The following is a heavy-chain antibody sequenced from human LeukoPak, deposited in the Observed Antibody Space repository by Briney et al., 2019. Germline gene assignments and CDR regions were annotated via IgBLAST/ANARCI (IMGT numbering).Heavy chain of an antibody. Sequence: GGSLRLSCAASGFTFDDYAMHWVRQAPGKGLEWVSGISWNSGSIGYADSVKGRFTISRDNAKNSLYLQMSSLRAEDMALYYCAKADCSSTSCYTWDPWGQGTLVTVSS. CDR1: GFTFDDYA. CDR2: ISWNSGSI. V-gene: IGHV3-9*03. D-gene: IGHD2-2*02. CDR3: AKADCSSTSCYTWDP. J-gene: IGHJ5*02.